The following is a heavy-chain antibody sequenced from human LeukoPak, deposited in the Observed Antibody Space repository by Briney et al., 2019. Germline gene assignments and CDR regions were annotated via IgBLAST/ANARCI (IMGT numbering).Heavy chain of an antibody. V-gene: IGHV4-34*01. Sequence: SETLSLTCAVYGGSFSGYYWSWIRQPPGKGLEWIGEINHSGSTNYNPSLKSRVTISADTSKNQFFLKLSSVTAADTAVYYCAREPFYDSSGYSGVGAFDIWGQGTMVTVSS. D-gene: IGHD3-22*01. CDR2: INHSGST. J-gene: IGHJ3*02. CDR1: GGSFSGYY. CDR3: AREPFYDSSGYSGVGAFDI.